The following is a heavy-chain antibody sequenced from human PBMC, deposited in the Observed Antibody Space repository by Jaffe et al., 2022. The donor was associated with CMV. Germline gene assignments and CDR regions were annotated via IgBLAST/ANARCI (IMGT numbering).Heavy chain of an antibody. V-gene: IGHV4-39*01. CDR2: IYYSGNT. CDR3: ARHFRWTKRGPTLDF. CDR1: GGPISSSSHY. D-gene: IGHD2-15*01. J-gene: IGHJ4*02. Sequence: QLQLQESGPGLVKPSETLSLTCTVSGGPISSSSHYWGWIRQPPGKGLEWIGSIYYSGNTYYNPSLKSRVTMSVDTSKSQFSLSLSSVTAADTAFYYCARHFRWTKRGPTLDFWGQGTLVTVSS.